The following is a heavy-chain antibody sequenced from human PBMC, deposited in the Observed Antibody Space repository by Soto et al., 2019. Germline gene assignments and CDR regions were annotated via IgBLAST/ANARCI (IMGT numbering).Heavy chain of an antibody. CDR3: ARAGCSSTSCYYYFDY. D-gene: IGHD2-2*01. Sequence: QVQLVESGGGVVQPGRSLRLSCAASGFTFRSYGMHWVRQAPGKGLEWVAVIWYDGSNKYYADSVKGRFTISRDNSKNTLYLQMNSLRAEDTAVYYCARAGCSSTSCYYYFDYWGQGTLVTVSS. J-gene: IGHJ4*02. CDR2: IWYDGSNK. CDR1: GFTFRSYG. V-gene: IGHV3-33*01.